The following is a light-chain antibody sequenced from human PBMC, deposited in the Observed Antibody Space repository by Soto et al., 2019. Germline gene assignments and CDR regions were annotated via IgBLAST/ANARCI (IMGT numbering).Light chain of an antibody. CDR2: ENN. CDR1: SSNIGKNY. Sequence: QSVLTQPPSVSAAPGQKVTISRSGSSSNIGKNYVSWYQQFPGTAPKLLIYENNKRPSGIPDRFSGSRSGTSATLGITGLQTGDEADYYCGTWDNSLSAVVFGGGTKLTVL. CDR3: GTWDNSLSAVV. J-gene: IGLJ3*02. V-gene: IGLV1-51*02.